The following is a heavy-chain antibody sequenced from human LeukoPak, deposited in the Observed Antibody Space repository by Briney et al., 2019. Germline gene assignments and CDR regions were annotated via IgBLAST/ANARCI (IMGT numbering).Heavy chain of an antibody. D-gene: IGHD2-15*01. CDR2: MNPNSGNT. Sequence: ASVNVPYMACRYTLISCNINGVRQATGQGLEWMGWMNPNSGNTGYGQSFQGRITMTRDISIGKAYTEFSNLTSEDTALYYCTTGSSSRRGNWGQGTLVTVSA. CDR3: TTGSSSRRGN. J-gene: IGHJ4*02. V-gene: IGHV1-8*01. CDR1: RYTLISCN.